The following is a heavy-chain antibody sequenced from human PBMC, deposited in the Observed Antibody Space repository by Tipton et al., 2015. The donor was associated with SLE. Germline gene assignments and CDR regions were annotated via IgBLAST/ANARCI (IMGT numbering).Heavy chain of an antibody. CDR2: IYYSGST. CDR1: GGSISSSSYY. J-gene: IGHJ3*02. D-gene: IGHD6-19*01. CDR3: AREAQWLDRAFDI. Sequence: TLSLTCTVSGGSISSSSYYWGWIRQPPGKGLEWIGSIYYSGSTYFNPSLKSRVTISVDTSKNQFSLKLSSVTAADTAVYYCAREAQWLDRAFDIWGQGTMVTASS. V-gene: IGHV4-39*07.